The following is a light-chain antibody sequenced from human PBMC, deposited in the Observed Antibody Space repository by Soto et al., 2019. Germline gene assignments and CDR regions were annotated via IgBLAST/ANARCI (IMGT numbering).Light chain of an antibody. V-gene: IGKV1-8*01. CDR3: QQYYSYPPIT. CDR2: AAS. CDR1: QGILTY. J-gene: IGKJ5*01. Sequence: IQRTQSPSALSASVGDRVTSTCRASQGILTYLSWYHHKPGKAPKLLIYAASTLQSGVPSRFSGSGSGTDFTLTISCLQSEDFATYYCQQYYSYPPITFGQGTRLETK.